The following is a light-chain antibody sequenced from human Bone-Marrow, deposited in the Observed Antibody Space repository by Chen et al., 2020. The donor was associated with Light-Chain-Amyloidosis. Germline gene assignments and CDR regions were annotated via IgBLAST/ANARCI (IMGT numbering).Light chain of an antibody. V-gene: IGLV3-25*03. CDR3: QSADSSGTYAVI. CDR1: DLPTKY. J-gene: IGLJ2*01. Sequence: SYELTQPPSVSVSPGQTARITCSGDDLPTKYAYWYQQKPGQAPVLVIHRDTERPSGSSERFSGSSSGTTATLTISGVQAEDAADYHCQSADSSGTYAVIFGGGTKLTVL. CDR2: RDT.